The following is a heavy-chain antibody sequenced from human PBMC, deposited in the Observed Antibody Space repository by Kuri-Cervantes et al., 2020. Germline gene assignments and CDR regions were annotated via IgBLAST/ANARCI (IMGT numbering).Heavy chain of an antibody. D-gene: IGHD6-13*01. CDR3: AREGYSSSWAYYYYYYGMDV. J-gene: IGHJ6*02. Sequence: LSLTCAASGFTFSSYAMHWVRQAPGKGLEWVAVISYDGSNKYYADSVKGRFTISRDNAKNSLYLHMNSLRAEDTAVYYCAREGYSSSWAYYYYYYGMDVWGQGTTVTVSS. CDR1: GFTFSSYA. V-gene: IGHV3-30-3*01. CDR2: ISYDGSNK.